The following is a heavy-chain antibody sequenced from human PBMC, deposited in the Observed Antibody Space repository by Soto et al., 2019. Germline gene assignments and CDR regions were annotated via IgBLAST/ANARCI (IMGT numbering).Heavy chain of an antibody. V-gene: IGHV3-23*01. D-gene: IGHD2-2*01. CDR3: AKFPPSDIVVVPAALGWFDP. CDR1: GFTFSSYA. CDR2: ISGSGGST. J-gene: IGHJ5*02. Sequence: GGSLRLSCAASGFTFSSYAMSWVRQAPGKGLEWVSAISGSGGSTYYADSVKGRFTISRDNSKNTLYLQMNSLRAEDTAVYYCAKFPPSDIVVVPAALGWFDPWGQGTLVTVSS.